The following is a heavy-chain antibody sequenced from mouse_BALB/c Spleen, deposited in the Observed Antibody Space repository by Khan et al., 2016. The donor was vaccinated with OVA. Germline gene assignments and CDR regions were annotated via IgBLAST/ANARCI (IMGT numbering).Heavy chain of an antibody. D-gene: IGHD1-2*01. CDR2: IFPNNGGT. CDR3: AISGYGSFGF. V-gene: IGHV1S29*02. Sequence: EVQLQESGPELVKPGASVRISCKASGYTFTDYNLDWVKQSHEKSLEWIGYIFPNNGGTGYNQRFKTKATLTVDNPSRTAYMELRSRTSEDSAVYYCAISGYGSFGFWGQGTLVTVSA. CDR1: GYTFTDYN. J-gene: IGHJ3*01.